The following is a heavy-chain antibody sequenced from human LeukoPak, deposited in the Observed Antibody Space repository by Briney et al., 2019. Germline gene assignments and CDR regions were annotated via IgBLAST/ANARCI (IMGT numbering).Heavy chain of an antibody. V-gene: IGHV3-33*01. D-gene: IGHD6-13*01. Sequence: PGRSLRLSCAASGFTFSSYGMHWVRQAPGKGLEWVAVIWYDGSNKYYADSVKGRFTISRDNSKNTLYLQMNSLRAEDTAVYYCARDLSSSSWFDYWGQGTLVTVSS. CDR1: GFTFSSYG. CDR2: IWYDGSNK. J-gene: IGHJ4*02. CDR3: ARDLSSSSWFDY.